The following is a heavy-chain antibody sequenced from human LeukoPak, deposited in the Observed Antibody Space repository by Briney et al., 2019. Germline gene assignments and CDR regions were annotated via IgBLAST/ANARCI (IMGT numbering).Heavy chain of an antibody. V-gene: IGHV1-8*03. CDR1: GYTFTSYG. D-gene: IGHD3-16*01. Sequence: ASVKVSRKASGYTFTSYGISWVRQATGQGLEWMGWMNPNSGNTVYAQKFQGRVTITRNNSISTASMELSSLRSEDTAVYYCARGVSWSSNYMDVWGKGTTVTVSS. CDR3: ARGVSWSSNYMDV. CDR2: MNPNSGNT. J-gene: IGHJ6*03.